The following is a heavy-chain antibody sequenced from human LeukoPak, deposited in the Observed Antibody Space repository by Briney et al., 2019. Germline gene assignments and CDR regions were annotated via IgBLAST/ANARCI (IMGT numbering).Heavy chain of an antibody. J-gene: IGHJ3*02. CDR1: GGTFSSYA. Sequence: SVKVSCKASGGTFSSYAISWVRQAPGQGLEWMGGIIPIFGTANYAQKFQGRVTITADKSTSTAYMELSSLRSEDTAVYYCARDNTAGDMGRYCSGGSCYNAFDIWGQGTMVTVSS. V-gene: IGHV1-69*06. CDR2: IIPIFGTA. D-gene: IGHD2-15*01. CDR3: ARDNTAGDMGRYCSGGSCYNAFDI.